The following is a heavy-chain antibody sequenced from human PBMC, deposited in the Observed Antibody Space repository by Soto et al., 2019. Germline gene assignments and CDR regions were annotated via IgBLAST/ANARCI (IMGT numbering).Heavy chain of an antibody. V-gene: IGHV3-21*04. Sequence: PGGSLRLSCTASGFTFSSYSINWVRQAPGKGLEWVSSISGSSSCTYYADSVKGRFTISRDNAKNTLYLQMNSLRAEDTAVYYCAKVDGITAAAGTSYYYYYMDVWGKGTTVTVSS. J-gene: IGHJ6*03. CDR3: AKVDGITAAAGTSYYYYYMDV. D-gene: IGHD6-13*01. CDR1: GFTFSSYS. CDR2: ISGSSSCT.